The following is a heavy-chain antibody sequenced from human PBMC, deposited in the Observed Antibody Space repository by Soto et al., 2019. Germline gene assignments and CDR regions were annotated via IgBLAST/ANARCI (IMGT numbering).Heavy chain of an antibody. D-gene: IGHD3-10*01. Sequence: GASVKVSCKASGYTFTSYDINWVRQATGQGLEWMGWMNPNSGNTGYAQKFQGRVTMTRNTSISTAYMELSSLRSEDTAVYYCAREGLGITMVRGVPLDYYGMGVWGQGTTVTVSS. CDR2: MNPNSGNT. V-gene: IGHV1-8*01. J-gene: IGHJ6*02. CDR1: GYTFTSYD. CDR3: AREGLGITMVRGVPLDYYGMGV.